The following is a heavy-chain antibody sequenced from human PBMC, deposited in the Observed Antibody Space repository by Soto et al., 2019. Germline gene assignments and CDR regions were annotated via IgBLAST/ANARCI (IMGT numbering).Heavy chain of an antibody. Sequence: SVKVSCKASGGTFSSYAISWVRQAPGQGLEWMGGIIPIFGTANYAQKFQGRVTITADESTSTAYMELSSLRSEDTAVYYCARVTTIFGTDYYGMDVWGQGTTVTVSS. J-gene: IGHJ6*02. V-gene: IGHV1-69*13. CDR1: GGTFSSYA. CDR3: ARVTTIFGTDYYGMDV. CDR2: IIPIFGTA. D-gene: IGHD3-3*01.